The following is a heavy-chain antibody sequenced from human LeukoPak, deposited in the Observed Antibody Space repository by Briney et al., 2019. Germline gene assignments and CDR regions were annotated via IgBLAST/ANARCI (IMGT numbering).Heavy chain of an antibody. CDR1: GGSISSYY. CDR2: IYTSGST. Sequence: SETLSLTCTVSGGSISSYYWSWIRQPAGKGLEWIGRIYTSGSTTYNPSLKSGVTMSLDTSKNQFSLKLSSVTAADTAVYYRARDGAEDIVVVPAARDDNWFDPWGQGTLVTVSS. D-gene: IGHD2-2*01. CDR3: ARDGAEDIVVVPAARDDNWFDP. J-gene: IGHJ5*02. V-gene: IGHV4-4*07.